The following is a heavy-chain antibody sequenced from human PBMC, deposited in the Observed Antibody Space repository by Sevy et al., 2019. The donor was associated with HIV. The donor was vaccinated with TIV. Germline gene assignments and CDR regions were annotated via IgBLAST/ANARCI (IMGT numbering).Heavy chain of an antibody. V-gene: IGHV3-74*01. CDR2: INEDGSRT. CDR1: GFPFKSLW. J-gene: IGHJ4*02. CDR3: ARDLPPSATTVAHFDY. D-gene: IGHD4-17*01. Sequence: GGSLRLSCAVSGFPFKSLWMHWVRQSPGKGLVWVSRINEDGSRTDYADSVKGRFTISRDNAKNSLYLQMNSLRAADTAVYYCARDLPPSATTVAHFDYWGRGTLVTVSS.